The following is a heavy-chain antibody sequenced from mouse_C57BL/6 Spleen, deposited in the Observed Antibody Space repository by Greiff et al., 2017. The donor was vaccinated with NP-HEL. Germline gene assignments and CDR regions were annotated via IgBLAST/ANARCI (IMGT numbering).Heavy chain of an antibody. J-gene: IGHJ4*01. V-gene: IGHV1-81*01. CDR2: IYPRSGNT. Sequence: VQLQQSGAELARPGASVKLSCKASGYTFTSYGISWVKQRTGQGLEWIGEIYPRSGNTYYNEKFKGKATLTADKSSSTAYMELRSLTSEDSAVYFCARSGFITTVVETLYAMDYWGQGTSVTVSS. D-gene: IGHD1-1*01. CDR3: ARSGFITTVVETLYAMDY. CDR1: GYTFTSYG.